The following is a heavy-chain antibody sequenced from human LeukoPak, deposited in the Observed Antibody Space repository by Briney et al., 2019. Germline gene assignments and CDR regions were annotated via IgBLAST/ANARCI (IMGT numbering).Heavy chain of an antibody. CDR1: GYTFTSYD. CDR3: ARVDSSSWHYYYYYYMDV. D-gene: IGHD6-13*01. V-gene: IGHV1-8*01. J-gene: IGHJ6*03. CDR2: MNPNSGNT. Sequence: APVKVSCKASGYTFTSYDINWVRQATGQGLEWMGWMNPNSGNTGYAQKFQGRVTMTRNTSISTAYMELSSLRSEDTAVYYCARVDSSSWHYYYYYYMDVWGKGTTVTVSS.